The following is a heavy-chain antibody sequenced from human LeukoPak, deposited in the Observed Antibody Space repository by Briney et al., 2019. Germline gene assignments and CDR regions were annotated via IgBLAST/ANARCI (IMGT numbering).Heavy chain of an antibody. CDR2: ISYDGSNK. D-gene: IGHD2-15*01. CDR3: AKNTFEEVADDAFDI. Sequence: GGSLRLSCGASEFTFSSYGMHWVRQAPGKGLEWVAVISYDGSNKYYADSVKGRFTISRDNSKNSLYLHMNSLRAEDTAVYYCAKNTFEEVADDAFDIWGQGTMVTVSS. V-gene: IGHV3-30*18. CDR1: EFTFSSYG. J-gene: IGHJ3*02.